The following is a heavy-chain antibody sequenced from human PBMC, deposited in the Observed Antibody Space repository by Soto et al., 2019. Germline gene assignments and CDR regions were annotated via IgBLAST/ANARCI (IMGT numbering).Heavy chain of an antibody. D-gene: IGHD3-22*01. Sequence: SETLSLTCTVSGGSIRSGDYYWSWIRQPPGKGLESIGYIYYSGSTYYNPSLKSRVTISVDTSKNQFSLKLSSVTAADTAVYYCAFSPNYSDSSDYYAHSLRQGTLITVS. CDR3: AFSPNYSDSSDYYAHS. V-gene: IGHV4-30-4*01. CDR1: GGSIRSGDYY. CDR2: IYYSGST. J-gene: IGHJ5*01.